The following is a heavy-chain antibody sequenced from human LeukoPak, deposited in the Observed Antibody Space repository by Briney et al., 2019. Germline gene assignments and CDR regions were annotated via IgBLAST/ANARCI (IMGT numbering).Heavy chain of an antibody. V-gene: IGHV1-69*04. CDR2: IIPILGIA. D-gene: IGHD6-19*01. CDR3: ARYPRYSSGLDY. Sequence: GASVTVSCKASGGTFSSYAISWVRQAPGQGLEWMGRIIPILGIANYAQKFQGRVTITADKSTSTAYMELSSLRSEDTAVYYCARYPRYSSGLDYWGQGTLVTVSS. J-gene: IGHJ4*02. CDR1: GGTFSSYA.